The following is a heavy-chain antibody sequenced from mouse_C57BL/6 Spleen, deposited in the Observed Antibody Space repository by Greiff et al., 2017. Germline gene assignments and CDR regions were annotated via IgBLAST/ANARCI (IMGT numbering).Heavy chain of an antibody. CDR3: ALNDYDEGYYFDY. Sequence: VQLKQSGPELVKPGASVKISCKASGYTFTDYYMNWVKQSHGKSLEWIGDINPNNGGTSYNQKFKGKATLTVDKSSSTAYMELRSLTSEDSAVYYCALNDYDEGYYFDYWGQGTTLTVSS. V-gene: IGHV1-26*01. J-gene: IGHJ2*01. CDR1: GYTFTDYY. D-gene: IGHD2-4*01. CDR2: INPNNGGT.